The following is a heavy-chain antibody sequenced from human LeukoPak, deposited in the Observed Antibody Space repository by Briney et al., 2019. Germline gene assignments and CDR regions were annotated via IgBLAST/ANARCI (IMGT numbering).Heavy chain of an antibody. Sequence: SETLSLTCSVSGGSVTSNFWTWIRQAAGKGLEWIGRVSTRGTTNYNPSLKSRLTLSIDAPNNQFSLRLDFVTAADTAVYFCARSPALADLDYWGQGTLVTVSS. J-gene: IGHJ4*02. CDR3: ARSPALADLDY. CDR2: VSTRGTT. D-gene: IGHD3-3*02. V-gene: IGHV4-59*10. CDR1: GGSVTSNF.